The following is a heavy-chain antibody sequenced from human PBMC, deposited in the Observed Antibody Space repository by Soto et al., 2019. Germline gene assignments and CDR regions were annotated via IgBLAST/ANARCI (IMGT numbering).Heavy chain of an antibody. J-gene: IGHJ6*01. CDR2: TYYRSRWYS. CDR3: ARSEEDSDYYYYGLDV. D-gene: IGHD2-15*01. CDR1: GYSVYSSMVA. V-gene: IGHV6-1*01. Sequence: SQTLSLTCVFYGYSVYSSMVAWNWVRQSPSRGLEWLGRTYYRSRWYSDFAVSVRGRIVINADTSKNQFSLQLNSVTPEDTAVYFCARSEEDSDYYYYGLDVWGQGTPVTVSS.